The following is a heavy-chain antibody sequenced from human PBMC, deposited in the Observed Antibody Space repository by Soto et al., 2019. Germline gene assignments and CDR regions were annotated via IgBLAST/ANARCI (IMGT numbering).Heavy chain of an antibody. V-gene: IGHV4-59*01. J-gene: IGHJ3*02. CDR1: GGSISSYY. Sequence: SETLSLTCTVSGGSISSYYWSWIRQPPGKGLEWIGYIYYSGSTNYNPSLKSRVTISVDTSKNQFSLKLSSVSAADTAVYYCARVWGGAFDIWGQGTMVT. CDR2: IYYSGST. CDR3: ARVWGGAFDI. D-gene: IGHD3-10*01.